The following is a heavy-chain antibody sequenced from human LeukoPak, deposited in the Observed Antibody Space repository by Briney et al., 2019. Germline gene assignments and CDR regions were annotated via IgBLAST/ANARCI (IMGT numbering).Heavy chain of an antibody. J-gene: IGHJ4*02. CDR1: GFTFSTYA. Sequence: GGSLRLSCAASGFTFSTYAMHWVRQAPGKGLEWVSHISAGTTAEYYAESPTTRFTMSRDNARNSISLHMSNLRVEDTAIYYCARDTLNGRFVISLDSWGQGALVTVSS. CDR3: ARDTLNGRFVISLDS. V-gene: IGHV3-48*04. CDR2: ISAGTTAE. D-gene: IGHD3-9*01.